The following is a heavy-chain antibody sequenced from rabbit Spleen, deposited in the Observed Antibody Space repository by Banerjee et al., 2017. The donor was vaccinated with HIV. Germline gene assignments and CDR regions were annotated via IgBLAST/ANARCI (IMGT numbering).Heavy chain of an antibody. Sequence: QEQLVESGGGLVKPEGSLKLSCTASGFSFSNKAVMCWVRQAPGKGLEWIACINAVTGRAVYATWAKGRFTVTRSTSLNTVTLQLSSLTAADTATYFCARDLPDIIGWNFGFWGPGTLVTVS. CDR1: GFSFSNKA. V-gene: IGHV1S47*01. CDR2: INAVTGRA. CDR3: ARDLPDIIGWNFGF. D-gene: IGHD1-1*01. J-gene: IGHJ3*01.